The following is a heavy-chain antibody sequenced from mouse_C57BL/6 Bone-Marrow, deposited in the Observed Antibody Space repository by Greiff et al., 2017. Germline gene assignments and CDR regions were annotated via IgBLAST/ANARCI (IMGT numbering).Heavy chain of an antibody. CDR3: ARDGGDYYGSSYYWYFDV. J-gene: IGHJ1*03. CDR1: GFTFSSYA. CDR2: ISDGGSYT. V-gene: IGHV5-4*01. D-gene: IGHD1-1*01. Sequence: EVQLVESGGGLVKPGGSLKLSCAASGFTFSSYAMSWVRQTPEKRLEWVATISDGGSYTDYPDNVKGRFTISRDNAKNNLYLQMSHLKSEDTAMYYCARDGGDYYGSSYYWYFDVWGTGTTVTVSS.